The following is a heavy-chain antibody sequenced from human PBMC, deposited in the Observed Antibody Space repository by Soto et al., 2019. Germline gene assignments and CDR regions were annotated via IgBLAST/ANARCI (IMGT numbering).Heavy chain of an antibody. CDR1: GGSFSGYY. V-gene: IGHV4-34*01. J-gene: IGHJ6*03. D-gene: IGHD6-19*01. CDR3: ARGGVAGTYYYYYMDV. CDR2: INHSGST. Sequence: SETLSLTCAVYGGSFSGYYWSWIRQPPGKGLEWIGEINHSGSTNYNPSLKSRVTISVDTSKNQFSLKLSSVTAADTAVYYCARGGVAGTYYYYYMDVWGKGTTVTVS.